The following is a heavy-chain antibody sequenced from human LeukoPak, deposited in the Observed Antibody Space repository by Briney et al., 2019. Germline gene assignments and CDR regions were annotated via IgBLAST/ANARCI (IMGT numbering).Heavy chain of an antibody. CDR2: INAGNGNT. CDR3: ARDPAGIAAAYDWFDP. V-gene: IGHV1-3*01. CDR1: GYTFTSYD. J-gene: IGHJ5*02. Sequence: ASVNVSCKASGYTFTSYDINWVRQATGQRLEWMGWINAGNGNTKYSQKFQGRVTITRDTSASTAYMELSSLRSEDTAVYYCARDPAGIAAAYDWFDPWGQGTLVTVSS. D-gene: IGHD6-13*01.